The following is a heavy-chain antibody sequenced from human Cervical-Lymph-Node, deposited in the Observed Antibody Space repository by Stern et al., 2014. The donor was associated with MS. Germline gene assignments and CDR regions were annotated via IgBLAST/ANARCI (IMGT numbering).Heavy chain of an antibody. Sequence: VQLEESGAEVQKPGASVKVSCKASGYTFTSYDINWVRQATGQGLEWMGWMNPNSGNTGYAQKFQGRVTMTRNPSISTAYMELSSLRSEDTAVYYCARDFPADYYYGMDVWGQGTTVTVSS. CDR2: MNPNSGNT. CDR1: GYTFTSYD. V-gene: IGHV1-8*01. CDR3: ARDFPADYYYGMDV. J-gene: IGHJ6*02.